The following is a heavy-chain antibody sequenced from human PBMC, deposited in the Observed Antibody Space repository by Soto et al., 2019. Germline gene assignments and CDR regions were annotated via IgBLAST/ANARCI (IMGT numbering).Heavy chain of an antibody. CDR1: GGSISSYY. D-gene: IGHD1-1*01. CDR2: IYTSGST. V-gene: IGHV4-4*07. J-gene: IGHJ6*02. Sequence: PSESLSLSCTVSGGSISSYYWSWIRQPAGKGLEWIGRIYTSGSTNYNPSLKSRVTMSVDTSKNQFSLKLSSVTAADTAVYYCARYNWNDWGYYYYGMDVWGQGTTVTVS. CDR3: ARYNWNDWGYYYYGMDV.